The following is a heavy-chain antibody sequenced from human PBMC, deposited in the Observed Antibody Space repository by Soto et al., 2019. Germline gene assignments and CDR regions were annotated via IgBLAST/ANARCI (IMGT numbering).Heavy chain of an antibody. V-gene: IGHV3-23*01. CDR2: ISGSGGTT. CDR3: AKVRSTTVFDVVSLFDY. Sequence: PGCSLRLSCAASVFTFSSYAMSWVRQAPGKGLECVSTISGSGGTTYYADSVKGRFTISRDNSKNTLYLQMNSLRAEETAVYYCAKVRSTTVFDVVSLFDYWGQGTLGTVPS. D-gene: IGHD3-3*01. CDR1: VFTFSSYA. J-gene: IGHJ4*02.